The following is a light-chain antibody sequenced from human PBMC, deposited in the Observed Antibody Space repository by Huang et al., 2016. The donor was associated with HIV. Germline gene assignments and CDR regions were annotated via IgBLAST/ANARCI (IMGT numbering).Light chain of an antibody. CDR2: GAS. Sequence: EIVMTQSPATLSVSPGERATLSCRASQSVSSNLAWYQQKPGKAPRLLIYGASTRATDIPARFSCSGSGTEFTLTISSLQSEDFAVYYCQQYNNWPPYTFGQGTKLEIK. V-gene: IGKV3-15*01. J-gene: IGKJ2*01. CDR3: QQYNNWPPYT. CDR1: QSVSSN.